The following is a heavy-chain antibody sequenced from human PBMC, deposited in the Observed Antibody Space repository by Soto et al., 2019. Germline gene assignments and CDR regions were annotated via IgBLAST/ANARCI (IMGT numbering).Heavy chain of an antibody. D-gene: IGHD3-10*01. V-gene: IGHV1-2*04. J-gene: IGHJ6*02. CDR3: ARGGFGELLAYYYYYGMDV. CDR1: GYTFTGYY. CDR2: INPNSGGT. Sequence: ASVKVSCKASGYTFTGYYMHWVRQAPGQGLEWMGWINPNSGGTNYAQKFRGWVTMTRDTSISTAYMELSRLRSDDTAVYYCARGGFGELLAYYYYYGMDVWGQGTTVTVSS.